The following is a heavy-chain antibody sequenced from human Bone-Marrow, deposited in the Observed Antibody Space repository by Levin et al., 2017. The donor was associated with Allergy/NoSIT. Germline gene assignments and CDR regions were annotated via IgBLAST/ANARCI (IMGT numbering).Heavy chain of an antibody. Sequence: SCTVSGGSISSSVHSWNWIRQSPGTGLEWIGYIFHSGSTFYNPSLKSRVTISLDRSKNLVSLKLSSVTAADTAVYYCVRDRPGDYYGLDVWGQGTTVTISS. CDR3: VRDRPGDYYGLDV. V-gene: IGHV4-30-2*06. CDR2: IFHSGST. J-gene: IGHJ6*02. CDR1: GGSISSSVHS.